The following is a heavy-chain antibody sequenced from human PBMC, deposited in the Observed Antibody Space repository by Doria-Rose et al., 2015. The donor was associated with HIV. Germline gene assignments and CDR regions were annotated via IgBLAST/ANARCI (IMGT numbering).Heavy chain of an antibody. CDR1: GVSLSSPGMG. D-gene: IGHD6-13*01. CDR3: ARIKSSRWYHKYYFDF. CDR2: IFSDDER. Sequence: ESGPVLVKPAETLTLTCTVSGVSLSSPGMGVSWIRQPPGKALVWLANIFSDDERSYKTSLKSRLTISRGTSKSQVVLTMTDMDPVDTATYYCARIKSSRWYHKYYFDFWGQGTLVIVSA. V-gene: IGHV2-26*01. J-gene: IGHJ4*02.